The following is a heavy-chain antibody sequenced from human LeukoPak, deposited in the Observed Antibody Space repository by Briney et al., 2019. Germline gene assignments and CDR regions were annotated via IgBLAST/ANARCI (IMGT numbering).Heavy chain of an antibody. CDR3: ARDPEDDFWSGYLDY. V-gene: IGHV3-21*01. CDR2: ISTSSNYI. Sequence: GGSLRLSCVASGFTFTNAWMSWVRQAPGKGLEWVSSISTSSNYIYYADSVKGRFSMSRDNAKNSLHLQMNSLRVDDTAVYYCARDPEDDFWSGYLDYWGQGILVTVSS. J-gene: IGHJ4*02. D-gene: IGHD3-3*01. CDR1: GFTFTNAW.